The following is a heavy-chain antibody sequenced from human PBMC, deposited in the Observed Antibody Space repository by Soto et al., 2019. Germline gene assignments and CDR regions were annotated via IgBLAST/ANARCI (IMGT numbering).Heavy chain of an antibody. J-gene: IGHJ4*02. CDR1: GDSVSSNRVA. V-gene: IGHV6-1*01. D-gene: IGHD3-10*01. CDR2: TYYRSKWFN. Sequence: PSQTLSLTCAISGDSVSSNRVAWNWIRQSPSRGLEWLGRTYYRSKWFNDYALSVKSRVTINPDTSKNQFSLQLNSVSPEDTAVYYCARDMEGALDYWGQGTLVTVSS. CDR3: ARDMEGALDY.